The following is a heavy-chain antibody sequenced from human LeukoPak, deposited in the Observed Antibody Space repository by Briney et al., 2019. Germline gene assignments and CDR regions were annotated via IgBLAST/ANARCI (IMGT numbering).Heavy chain of an antibody. D-gene: IGHD2-15*01. J-gene: IGHJ4*02. CDR2: IIPILGIA. V-gene: IGHV1-69*04. CDR1: GGTFSSYA. CDR3: ARETSSGPLDY. Sequence: SVKVSCKASGGTFSSYAISWVRQAPGQGLEWMGRIIPILGIANYAQKFQGRVTITADKSTSTAYMELSSLRSEDMAVYYCARETSSGPLDYWGQGTLVTVSS.